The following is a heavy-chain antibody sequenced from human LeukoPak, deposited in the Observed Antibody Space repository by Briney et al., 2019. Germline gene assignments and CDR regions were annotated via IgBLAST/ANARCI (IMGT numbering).Heavy chain of an antibody. CDR1: GFTFSDYY. V-gene: IGHV3-11*01. Sequence: GGSLRLSCAASGFTFSDYYMSWIRQAPGKGLEWVSYISSSGSTIYYADSVKGRFTISRDNAKNSLYLQMNSLRAEDTAVYYCARVDKEMATTWYYFDYWGQGTLVTVSS. J-gene: IGHJ4*02. D-gene: IGHD5-24*01. CDR3: ARVDKEMATTWYYFDY. CDR2: ISSSGSTI.